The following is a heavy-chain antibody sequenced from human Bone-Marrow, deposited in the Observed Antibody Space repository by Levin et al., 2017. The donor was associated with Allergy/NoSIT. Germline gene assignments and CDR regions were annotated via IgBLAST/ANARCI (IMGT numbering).Heavy chain of an antibody. CDR2: IYYSGST. J-gene: IGHJ4*02. D-gene: IGHD3-3*01. Sequence: SETLSLTCTVSGGSISSYYWSWIRQPPGKGLEWIGYIYYSGSTNYNPSLKSRVTISVDTSKNQFSLKLSSVTAADTAVYYCARVGKYYDFWSGSGPKYYFDYWGQGTLVTVSS. V-gene: IGHV4-59*01. CDR1: GGSISSYY. CDR3: ARVGKYYDFWSGSGPKYYFDY.